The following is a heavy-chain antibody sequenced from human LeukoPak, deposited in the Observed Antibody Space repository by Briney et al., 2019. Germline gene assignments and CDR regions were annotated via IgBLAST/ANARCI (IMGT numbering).Heavy chain of an antibody. J-gene: IGHJ4*02. CDR3: ARETSAVLRFLEWDTYYFDY. D-gene: IGHD3-3*01. V-gene: IGHV4-4*07. CDR2: IYTSGST. Sequence: SETLSLTCTVSGGSISSYYWSWIRQPAGKGLEWIGRIYTSGSTNYNPSLKSRVTMSVDTSKNQFSLKLSSVTAADTAVYYCARETSAVLRFLEWDTYYFDYWGQGTLVTVSS. CDR1: GGSISSYY.